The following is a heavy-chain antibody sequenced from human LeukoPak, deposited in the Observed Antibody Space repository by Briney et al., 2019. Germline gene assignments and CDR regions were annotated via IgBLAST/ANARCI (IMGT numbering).Heavy chain of an antibody. CDR1: GGSISSYY. J-gene: IGHJ6*02. CDR3: ARERYSSSWYDPYYYYYYGMDV. Sequence: SETLSLTCTVSGGSISSYYWSWIRQPPGKGLEWIGYIYYSGSTNYNPSLKSRVTISVDTSKNQFSLKLSSVTAADTAVYYCARERYSSSWYDPYYYYYYGMDVWAKGPRSPSP. V-gene: IGHV4-59*01. CDR2: IYYSGST. D-gene: IGHD6-13*01.